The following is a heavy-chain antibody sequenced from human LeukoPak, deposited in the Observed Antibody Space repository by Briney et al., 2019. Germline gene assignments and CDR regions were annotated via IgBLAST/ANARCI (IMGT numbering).Heavy chain of an antibody. Sequence: SETPFLTCTAPGGSISSYYWSWIRQPPGKGLEWIGYIYYSGSTNYNPSLKSRVTISVDTSKNQFSLKLSSVTAADTAVYYCAREPGGYWGQGTLVTVSS. V-gene: IGHV4-59*01. J-gene: IGHJ4*02. CDR3: AREPGGY. D-gene: IGHD1-14*01. CDR1: GGSISSYY. CDR2: IYYSGST.